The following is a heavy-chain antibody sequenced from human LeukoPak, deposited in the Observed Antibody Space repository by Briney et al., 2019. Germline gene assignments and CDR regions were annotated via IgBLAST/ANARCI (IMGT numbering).Heavy chain of an antibody. J-gene: IGHJ3*01. D-gene: IGHD6-19*01. Sequence: SETLSLTCTVSGGSISSYYWSWIRQPAGKGVEWIGRIYTSGSTNYNPSLKSRVIMSVDTSKNQFSLRLSSVTAADTAVYYCARETEKQWQYWGQGTTVSVSS. V-gene: IGHV4-4*07. CDR2: IYTSGST. CDR3: ARETEKQWQY. CDR1: GGSISSYY.